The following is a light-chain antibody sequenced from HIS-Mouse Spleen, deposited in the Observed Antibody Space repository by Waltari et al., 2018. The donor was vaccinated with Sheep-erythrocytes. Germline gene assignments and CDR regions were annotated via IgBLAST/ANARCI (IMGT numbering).Light chain of an antibody. Sequence: DIQMTQSPSSVSASVGDRVTITCRASQGISSWLVWYQQKPGKAPKLLTYAASSLESGVPLRCSGSGAGPAFTLTISSLQPEDFATYYCQQANSFPITFGQGTRLEIK. J-gene: IGKJ5*01. CDR2: AAS. CDR3: QQANSFPIT. CDR1: QGISSW. V-gene: IGKV1-12*01.